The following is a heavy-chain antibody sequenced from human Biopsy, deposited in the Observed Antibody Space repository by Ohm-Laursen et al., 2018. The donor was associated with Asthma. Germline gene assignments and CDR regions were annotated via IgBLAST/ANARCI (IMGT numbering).Heavy chain of an antibody. J-gene: IGHJ4*02. CDR3: ARDGPELPTELDY. CDR2: ISFDGSNK. Sequence: SSLRLSCAASGFTFSNYGMHWVRQAPGKGLDWVAVISFDGSNKNYTDSVKGRFTISRDESDNTLYLQMNSLRAEDTAVYYCARDGPELPTELDYWGPGTLVTVSS. D-gene: IGHD1-14*01. CDR1: GFTFSNYG. V-gene: IGHV3-30*03.